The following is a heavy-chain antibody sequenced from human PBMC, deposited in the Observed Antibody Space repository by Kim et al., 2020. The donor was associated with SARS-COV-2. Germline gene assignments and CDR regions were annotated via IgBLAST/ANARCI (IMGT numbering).Heavy chain of an antibody. Sequence: GGSLRLSCAASGFTFDDYGMSWVRQAPGKGLEWVSGINWNGGSTGYADSVKGRFTISRDNAKNSLYLQMNSLRAEDTALYHCARDLGTYSSSWGWFDPWGQGTLVTVSS. CDR2: INWNGGST. J-gene: IGHJ5*02. D-gene: IGHD6-6*01. CDR3: ARDLGTYSSSWGWFDP. V-gene: IGHV3-20*01. CDR1: GFTFDDYG.